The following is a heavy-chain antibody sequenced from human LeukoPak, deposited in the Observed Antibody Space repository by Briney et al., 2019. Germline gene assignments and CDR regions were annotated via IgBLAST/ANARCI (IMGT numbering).Heavy chain of an antibody. CDR2: NSGANS. J-gene: IGHJ3*01. CDR3: ARDMQLST. CDR1: GLTFGDYA. V-gene: IGHV3-23*01. Sequence: PGLSLRLSCTASGLTFGDYAMSWFRQAPGEGLKWVSLNSGANSYYTDSVRGRFTISRDNSKDTLFLQMNSLRAEDTAIYYCARDMQLSTWGLGTMVTVSS. D-gene: IGHD3-16*02.